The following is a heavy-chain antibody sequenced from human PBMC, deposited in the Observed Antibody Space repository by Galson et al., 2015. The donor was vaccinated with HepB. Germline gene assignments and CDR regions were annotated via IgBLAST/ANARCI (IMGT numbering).Heavy chain of an antibody. CDR1: GGTFSSYA. J-gene: IGHJ2*01. CDR2: IIPIFGTA. V-gene: IGHV1-69*01. Sequence: CKASGGTFSSYAISWVRQAPGQGLEWMGGIIPIFGTANYAQKFQGRVTITADESTSTAYMELSSLRSEDTAVYYCARVTAARFGIWYFDLWGRGTLVTVSS. CDR3: ARVTAARFGIWYFDL. D-gene: IGHD6-6*01.